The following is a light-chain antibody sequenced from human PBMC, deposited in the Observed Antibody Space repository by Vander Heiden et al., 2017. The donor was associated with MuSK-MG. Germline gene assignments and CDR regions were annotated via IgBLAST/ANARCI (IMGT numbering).Light chain of an antibody. CDR3: QQTYSARELT. J-gene: IGKJ4*01. CDR2: AAS. V-gene: IGKV1-39*01. Sequence: DIQMTQFPSSLSASVGDRVTLTCRTSQSIGNYLSWYQHQAGKAPKLLIYAASNLQTGVPSRFSSARSGTDFTLTIDGLQPEDFAIYYCQQTYSARELTFGGGTRVEV. CDR1: QSIGNY.